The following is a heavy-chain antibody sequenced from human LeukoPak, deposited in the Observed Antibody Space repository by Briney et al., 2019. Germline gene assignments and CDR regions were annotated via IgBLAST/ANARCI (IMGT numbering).Heavy chain of an antibody. D-gene: IGHD2-2*01. CDR1: GYTFTGYY. CDR2: INPNSGGT. J-gene: IGHJ6*02. Sequence: GASVKVSCKASGYTFTGYYMHWVRQAPGQGLEWMGWINPNSGGTNYAQKFQGWVTMTRDTSISTAYMELSRLRSDDTAVYYCAREWGHCSSTSCYEHERTVDYYYYGMDVWGQGTTVTVSS. CDR3: AREWGHCSSTSCYEHERTVDYYYYGMDV. V-gene: IGHV1-2*04.